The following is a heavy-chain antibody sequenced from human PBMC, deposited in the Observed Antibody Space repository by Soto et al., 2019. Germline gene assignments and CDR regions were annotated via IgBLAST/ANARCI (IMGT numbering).Heavy chain of an antibody. V-gene: IGHV1-18*04. J-gene: IGHJ6*02. CDR2: ISAYNGNT. D-gene: IGHD4-4*01. Sequence: ASVKVSCTASGYTFTSYGISWVRQAPGQGLEWMGWISAYNGNTNYAQKLQGRVTMTTDTSTSTAYMELRSLRSDDTAVYYCARDQVTTVTTAVYYYYYGMDGWGQGTTVTGSS. CDR3: ARDQVTTVTTAVYYYYYGMDG. CDR1: GYTFTSYG.